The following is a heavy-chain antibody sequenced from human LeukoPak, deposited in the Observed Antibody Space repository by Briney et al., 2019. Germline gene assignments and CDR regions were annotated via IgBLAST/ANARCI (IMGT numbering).Heavy chain of an antibody. D-gene: IGHD3-9*01. Sequence: GGSLRLSCAASGFTFTSYAMSWVRQAPGKGLEWVSVIYRDGSSYYAESVKGRFTISRDNSKNTLYIQMNSLRAEDTAVYYCARSFYDILIGYYQYFDYWGQGTLVTVSS. CDR2: IYRDGSS. V-gene: IGHV3-66*01. CDR1: GFTFTSYA. J-gene: IGHJ4*02. CDR3: ARSFYDILIGYYQYFDY.